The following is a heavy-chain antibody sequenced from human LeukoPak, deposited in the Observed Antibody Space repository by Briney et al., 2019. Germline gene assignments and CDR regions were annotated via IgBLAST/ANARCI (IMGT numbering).Heavy chain of an antibody. CDR3: AKGRGPFDY. V-gene: IGHV3-23*01. D-gene: IGHD3-10*01. CDR1: GFTFSNAW. J-gene: IGHJ4*02. CDR2: ISGSGGST. Sequence: GGSLRLSCAASGFTFSNAWMSWVRQAPGKGLECVSAISGSGGSTYYADSVKGRFTISRDNSKNTLYLQMNSLRAEDTAVYYCAKGRGPFDYWGQGTLVTVSS.